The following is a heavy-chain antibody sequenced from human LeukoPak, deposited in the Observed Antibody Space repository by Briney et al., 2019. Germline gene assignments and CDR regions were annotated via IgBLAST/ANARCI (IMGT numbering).Heavy chain of an antibody. J-gene: IGHJ4*02. CDR2: ISSSSTYT. CDR1: GFSFSDSY. D-gene: IGHD6-13*01. CDR3: AAAGNYRFDY. V-gene: IGHV3-11*06. Sequence: GGSLRLSCAASGFSFSDSYMSWIRQAPGKGLEWLSYISSSSTYTNYADSVKGRFTISRDNAKNTLYPQMNSLRAEDTAVYYCAAAGNYRFDYWGQGTLVTVSS.